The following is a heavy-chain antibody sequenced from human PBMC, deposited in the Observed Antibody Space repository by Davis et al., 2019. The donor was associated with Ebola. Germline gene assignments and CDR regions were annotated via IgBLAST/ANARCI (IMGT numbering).Heavy chain of an antibody. CDR3: ATLSDFWSGYLNS. Sequence: GESLKISCAASGFTFSNYGMSWVRQAPGKGLQWVAVIWDDGSNKYYADSVKGRFTISRDNAKNSVYLQMNTLRDEDTAVYYCATLSDFWSGYLNSWGQGTLVTVSS. D-gene: IGHD3-3*01. CDR2: IWDDGSNK. J-gene: IGHJ4*02. CDR1: GFTFSNYG. V-gene: IGHV3-33*08.